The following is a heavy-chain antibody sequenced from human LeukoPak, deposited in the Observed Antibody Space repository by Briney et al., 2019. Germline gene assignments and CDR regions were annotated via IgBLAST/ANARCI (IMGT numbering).Heavy chain of an antibody. CDR3: ARGFGSGTSPIDL. Sequence: SETLSLTCTVSGSSIRSVYWNWIRQSAGKGLEWIGRIYATDLTNYNPSLKSRVTLSVDMSKNELSLTLKSVTAADTAVYYCARGFGSGTSPIDLWGQGALVTVSS. CDR1: GSSIRSVY. V-gene: IGHV4-4*07. J-gene: IGHJ5*02. CDR2: IYATDLT. D-gene: IGHD3-10*01.